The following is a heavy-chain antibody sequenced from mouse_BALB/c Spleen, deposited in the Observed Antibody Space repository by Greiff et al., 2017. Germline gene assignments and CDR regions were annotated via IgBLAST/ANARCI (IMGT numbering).Heavy chain of an antibody. J-gene: IGHJ2*01. CDR1: GYTFTSYW. D-gene: IGHD2-4*01. V-gene: IGHV1S81*02. CDR3: ARGGLGDY. CDR2: INPSNGRT. Sequence: QVQLQQPGAELVKPGASVKLSCKASGYTFTSYWMHWVKQRPGQGLEWIGEINPSNGRTNYNEKFKSKATLTVDKSSSTAYMQLSSLTSEDSAVYYCARGGLGDYWGQGTTLTVSS.